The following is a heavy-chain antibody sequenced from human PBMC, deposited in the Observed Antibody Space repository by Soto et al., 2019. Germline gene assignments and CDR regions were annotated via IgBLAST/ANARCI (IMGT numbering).Heavy chain of an antibody. D-gene: IGHD3-22*01. CDR3: AVAFGRIYDSSGYYYVLDY. V-gene: IGHV5-10-1*01. CDR2: IDPSDSYT. CDR1: GYSFTSYW. J-gene: IGHJ4*02. Sequence: PGESLKISCKGSGYSFTSYWISWVRQMPGEGLEWMGRIDPSDSYTNYSPSFQGHVTISADKSISTAYLQWSSLKASDTAMYYCAVAFGRIYDSSGYYYVLDYWGQGTLVTVSS.